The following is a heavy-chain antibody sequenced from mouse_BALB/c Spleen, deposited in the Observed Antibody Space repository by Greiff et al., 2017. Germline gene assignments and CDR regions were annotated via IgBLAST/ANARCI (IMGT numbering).Heavy chain of an antibody. CDR3: ARVEDGNYEGYAMDY. J-gene: IGHJ2*01. Sequence: EVQRVESGGGLVKPGGSLKLSCAASGFTFSSYAMSWVRQTPEKRLEWVASISSGGSTYYPDSVKGRFTIYRDNARNILYLQMSSLRSEDTAMYYCARVEDGNYEGYAMDYWGQGTTLTVSS. CDR1: GFTFSSYA. D-gene: IGHD2-1*01. V-gene: IGHV5-6-5*01. CDR2: ISSGGST.